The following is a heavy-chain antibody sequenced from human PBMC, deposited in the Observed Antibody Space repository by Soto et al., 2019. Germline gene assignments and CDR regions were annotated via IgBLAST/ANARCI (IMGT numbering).Heavy chain of an antibody. CDR3: ARAEEDILTGYYGIFDY. J-gene: IGHJ4*02. V-gene: IGHV1-18*01. D-gene: IGHD3-9*01. CDR2: ISAYNGNT. Sequence: GASVKVSCKASGYTFTSYGISWVRQAPGQGLEWMGWISAYNGNTNYAQKLQGRVTMTTDTSTSTAYMELRSLRSDDTAVYYCARAEEDILTGYYGIFDYWGQGTLVTVSS. CDR1: GYTFTSYG.